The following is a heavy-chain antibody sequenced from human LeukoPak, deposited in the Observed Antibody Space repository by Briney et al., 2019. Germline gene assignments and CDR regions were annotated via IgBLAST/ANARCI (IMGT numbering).Heavy chain of an antibody. D-gene: IGHD6-13*01. CDR3: ARAHSSSWYDPSDY. CDR1: GFTFSNYT. CDR2: ITTNGGST. Sequence: GGSLRLSCAASGFTFSNYTMHWVRQAPGKGLEYVSTITTNGGSTYYVNSVKGRFTISRDISKNTLFLQMDSLRAEDMAVYYCARAHSSSWYDPSDYWGQGTLVTVSS. J-gene: IGHJ4*02. V-gene: IGHV3-64*01.